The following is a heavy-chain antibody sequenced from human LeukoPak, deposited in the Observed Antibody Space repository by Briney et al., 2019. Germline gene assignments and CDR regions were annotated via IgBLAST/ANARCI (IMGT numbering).Heavy chain of an antibody. CDR3: AREGYNSDEDVD. V-gene: IGHV4-34*01. Sequence: SETLSLTCAVYGGSFSGYYWSWIRQPPGKGLEWIGEINHSGSTNYNPSLRSRVTISVDTSKNQFSLKLSSVTAADTAVYYCAREGYNSDEDVDWGQGTLVTVSS. CDR2: INHSGST. CDR1: GGSFSGYY. J-gene: IGHJ4*02. D-gene: IGHD5-24*01.